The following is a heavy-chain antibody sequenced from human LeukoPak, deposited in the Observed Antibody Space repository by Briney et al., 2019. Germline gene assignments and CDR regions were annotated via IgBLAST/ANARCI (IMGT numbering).Heavy chain of an antibody. CDR2: IYTSGST. D-gene: IGHD2-2*02. Sequence: SQTLSPTCTVSGGSISSGSYYWSWIRQPAGKGLEWIGRIYTSGSTNYNPSLKSRVTISVDTSKNQFSLKLSSVTAADTAVYYCARISHCSSTSCYSYYYMDVWGKGTTVTVSS. V-gene: IGHV4-61*02. J-gene: IGHJ6*03. CDR3: ARISHCSSTSCYSYYYMDV. CDR1: GGSISSGSYY.